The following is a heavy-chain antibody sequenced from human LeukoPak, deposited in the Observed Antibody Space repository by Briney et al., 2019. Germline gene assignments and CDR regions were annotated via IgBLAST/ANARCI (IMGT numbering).Heavy chain of an antibody. V-gene: IGHV1-8*02. Sequence: AGSVTVSCKASGGTFSSYAISWVRQAPGQGLEWMGWMNPNSGNTDYAQKFQGRVTMTSNTSITTAYMELSSLRSEDTAVYYCARGDSSWWNYYYYYGMDVWGQGTTVTVSS. CDR2: MNPNSGNT. CDR1: GGTFSSYA. D-gene: IGHD6-13*01. CDR3: ARGDSSWWNYYYYYGMDV. J-gene: IGHJ6*02.